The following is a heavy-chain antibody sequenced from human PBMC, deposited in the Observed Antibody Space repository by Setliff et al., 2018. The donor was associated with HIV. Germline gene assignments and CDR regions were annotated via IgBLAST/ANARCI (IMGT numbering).Heavy chain of an antibody. V-gene: IGHV4-59*11. CDR3: ARLRGSYDFSNWFDP. Sequence: SETLSLTCTVSGGSIRSHYWSWIRQPPGKRLEWIGYIHYSGSTNYNPSLKSRVTISVDTAKNQFSLKLSSVTAADTAVYYCARLRGSYDFSNWFDPWGQGTQVTVS. J-gene: IGHJ5*02. D-gene: IGHD3-3*01. CDR1: GGSIRSHY. CDR2: IHYSGST.